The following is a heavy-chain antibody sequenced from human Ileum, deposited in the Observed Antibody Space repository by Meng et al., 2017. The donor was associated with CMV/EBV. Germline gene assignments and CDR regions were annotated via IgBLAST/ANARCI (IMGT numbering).Heavy chain of an antibody. Sequence: SETLSLTCTVSGGSVSSGSYYWSWIRQPPGKGLEWIEYIYYSGSTNYNPSLKSRVTISVDTSKNQFSLKLSSVTAADTAVYYCANGYYFDYWGQGTLVTVSS. V-gene: IGHV4-61*01. CDR2: IYYSGST. CDR1: GGSVSSGSYY. CDR3: ANGYYFDY. J-gene: IGHJ4*02. D-gene: IGHD3-10*01.